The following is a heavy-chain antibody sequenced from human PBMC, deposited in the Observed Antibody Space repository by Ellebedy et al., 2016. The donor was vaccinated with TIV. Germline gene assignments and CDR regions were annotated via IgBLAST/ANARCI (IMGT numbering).Heavy chain of an antibody. CDR3: ARGIRKPSDY. CDR2: MNPDSGNT. Sequence: AASVKVSCKASRYTFTSYDINWVRQATGQGLEWMGWMNPDSGNTAYAQKFQGRVSMTRNTSISTAYLELSNLRSDDTAVYYCARGIRKPSDYWGQGTLVTVSS. CDR1: RYTFTSYD. V-gene: IGHV1-8*01. J-gene: IGHJ4*02.